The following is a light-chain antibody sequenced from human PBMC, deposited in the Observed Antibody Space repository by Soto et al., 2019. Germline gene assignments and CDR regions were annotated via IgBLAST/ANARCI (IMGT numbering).Light chain of an antibody. CDR2: SSS. Sequence: EIVLTQSPASLSLSPGERATLSCRASQSVSTYLAWYQHKRGQAPRLLIYSSSNRATGIPARFSGSGSGTDFTLTISRLEPEDFAVYYCQQYDSSSATFGRGTRLEIK. J-gene: IGKJ5*01. CDR1: QSVSTY. CDR3: QQYDSSSAT. V-gene: IGKV3-11*01.